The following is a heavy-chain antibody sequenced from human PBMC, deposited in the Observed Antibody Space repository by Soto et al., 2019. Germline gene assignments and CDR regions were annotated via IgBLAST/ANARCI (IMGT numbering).Heavy chain of an antibody. Sequence: SETLSLTCTVSGGSISSGDYYWSWIRQPPGKGLEWIGYIYYSGSTYYNPSLKSRVTISVDTSKNQFSLKLSSMTAADTAVYYCAREVRGRSYDFWSGYRPEYGMDVWGQGTTVTVSS. CDR3: AREVRGRSYDFWSGYRPEYGMDV. CDR1: GGSISSGDYY. V-gene: IGHV4-30-4*01. CDR2: IYYSGST. J-gene: IGHJ6*02. D-gene: IGHD3-3*01.